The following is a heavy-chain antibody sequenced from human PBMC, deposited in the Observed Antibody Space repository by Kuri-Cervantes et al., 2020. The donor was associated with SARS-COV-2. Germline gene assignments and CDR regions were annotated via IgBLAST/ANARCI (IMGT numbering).Heavy chain of an antibody. CDR3: ARVHCISVSCFAAYPLDV. V-gene: IGHV1-69*06. CDR2: INLMFDSA. D-gene: IGHD2-2*01. J-gene: IGHJ6*02. CDR1: GDTFSSYA. Sequence: SVKLSCKASGDTFSSYAISWVRQAPGQGLEWMGRINLMFDSANYAQKVQGRVTITADKSTRATYMELSSLTSEDTAVYYCARVHCISVSCFAAYPLDVWGQGTTVTVSS.